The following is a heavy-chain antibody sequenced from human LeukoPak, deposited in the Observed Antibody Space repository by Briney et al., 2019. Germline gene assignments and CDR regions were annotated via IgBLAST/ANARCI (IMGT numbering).Heavy chain of an antibody. CDR2: IRYDGSNK. CDR1: GFTFSSYG. D-gene: IGHD3-22*01. Sequence: GGSLRLSCEASGFTFSSYGMHWVRQAPGKGLEWVAFIRYDGSNKYYADSVKGRFTISRDNSKNTLYLQMNSLRAEDTAVYYCAKDPTHYRVWDDYDSRRLSHWGQGTLVTVSS. CDR3: AKDPTHYRVWDDYDSRRLSH. V-gene: IGHV3-30*02. J-gene: IGHJ4*02.